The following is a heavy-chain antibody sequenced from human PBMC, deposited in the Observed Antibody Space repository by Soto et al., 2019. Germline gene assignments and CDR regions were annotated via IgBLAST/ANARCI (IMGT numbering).Heavy chain of an antibody. CDR3: ARSNYGGNSRKFDP. CDR1: GGTFSSYA. D-gene: IGHD4-17*01. Sequence: SVKVSCKASGGTFSSYAISWVRQAPGQGLEGVGGIIPIFGTANYAQKFQGRVTITADESTSTAYMELSSLRSEDTAVYYCARSNYGGNSRKFDPWGQGTLVTVSS. J-gene: IGHJ5*02. V-gene: IGHV1-69*13. CDR2: IIPIFGTA.